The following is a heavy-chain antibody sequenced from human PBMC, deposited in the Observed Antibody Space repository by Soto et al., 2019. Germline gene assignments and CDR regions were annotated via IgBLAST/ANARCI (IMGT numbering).Heavy chain of an antibody. Sequence: SETLSLTCAVYGGSFSGYYWSWIRQPPGKGLEWIGEINHSGSTNYNPSLKSRVTISVDTSKNQFSLKLSSVTAADTAVYYCARGQNMRTEGYCSSTSCYFRWFDPWGQGTLVTVSS. V-gene: IGHV4-34*01. CDR3: ARGQNMRTEGYCSSTSCYFRWFDP. D-gene: IGHD2-2*01. CDR1: GGSFSGYY. CDR2: INHSGST. J-gene: IGHJ5*02.